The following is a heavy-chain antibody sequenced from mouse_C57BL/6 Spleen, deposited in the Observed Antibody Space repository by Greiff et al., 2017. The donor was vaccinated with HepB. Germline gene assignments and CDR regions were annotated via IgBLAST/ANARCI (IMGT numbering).Heavy chain of an antibody. D-gene: IGHD1-1*01. CDR3: ARYGLRQYPRFDY. CDR1: GYSFTGYY. CDR2: INPSTGGT. Sequence: VQLQQSGPELVKPGASVKISCKASGYSFTGYYMHWVKQSSEKSLEWIGEINPSTGGTSYNQKFKGKATLTVDKSSSTAYMQLKSLTSEDSAVYYCARYGLRQYPRFDYWGQGTTLTVSS. J-gene: IGHJ2*01. V-gene: IGHV1-43*01.